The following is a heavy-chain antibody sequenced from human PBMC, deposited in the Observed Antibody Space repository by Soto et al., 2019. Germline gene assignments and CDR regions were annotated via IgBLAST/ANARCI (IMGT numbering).Heavy chain of an antibody. CDR2: ISSNGGST. V-gene: IGHV3-64*01. D-gene: IGHD5-12*01. Sequence: EVQLVESGGGLVQPGGSLRLSCAASGFTFSSYAMHWVRQAPGKGLEYVSAISSNGGSTYYANSVKGRFTISRDNSKNTLYLQMGSLRAEDMAVYYCARYMGGYSGYVLDYWGQGTLVTVSS. CDR1: GFTFSSYA. J-gene: IGHJ4*02. CDR3: ARYMGGYSGYVLDY.